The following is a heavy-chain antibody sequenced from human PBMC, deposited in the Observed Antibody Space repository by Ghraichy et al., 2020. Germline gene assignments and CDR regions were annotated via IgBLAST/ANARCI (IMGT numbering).Heavy chain of an antibody. Sequence: GGSLRLSCAASGFTFSSYAMSWVRQAPGKGLEWVSGISGSGGSTYYADSVEGRFTISRDNSKNTLFLQMNSLRAEDTAIYYCAKGWWLRTSEVFWGQGTLVTVSS. D-gene: IGHD5-12*01. CDR3: AKGWWLRTSEVF. V-gene: IGHV3-23*01. J-gene: IGHJ4*02. CDR2: ISGSGGST. CDR1: GFTFSSYA.